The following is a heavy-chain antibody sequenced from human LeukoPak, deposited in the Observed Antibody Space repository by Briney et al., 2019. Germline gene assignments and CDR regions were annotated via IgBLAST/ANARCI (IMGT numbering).Heavy chain of an antibody. V-gene: IGHV3-30-3*01. CDR2: ISYDGSNK. CDR1: GFTFSSYA. J-gene: IGHJ6*02. CDR3: ARDLSSSSSGWYVAYYYYGMDV. Sequence: GGSLRLSCAASGFTFSSYAMHWFRQAPGKGLEWVAVISYDGSNKYYADSVKGRFTISRDNSKNTLYLQMNSLRAEDTAVYYCARDLSSSSSGWYVAYYYYGMDVRGQGTTVTVSS. D-gene: IGHD6-19*01.